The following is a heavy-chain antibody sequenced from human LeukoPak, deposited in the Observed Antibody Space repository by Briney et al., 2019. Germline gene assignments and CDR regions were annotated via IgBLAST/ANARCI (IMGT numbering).Heavy chain of an antibody. CDR1: GDSLDPY. V-gene: IGHV4-59*01. Sequence: SEGLSLTRVVSGDSLDPYWNWIRQPPGKGLEWIGYLYYSGSTNYNPSLKSRRTRSVDTSKNQFSLEMSTLTAAEPAMYYCARAEWFGDFWFDPWGQGTLVTVSS. CDR3: ARAEWFGDFWFDP. D-gene: IGHD3-10*01. J-gene: IGHJ5*02. CDR2: LYYSGST.